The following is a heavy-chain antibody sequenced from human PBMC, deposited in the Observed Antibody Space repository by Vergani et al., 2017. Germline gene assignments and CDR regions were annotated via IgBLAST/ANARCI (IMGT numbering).Heavy chain of an antibody. CDR2: INHSGST. CDR3: ARERWLQFTDWYYGMDV. CDR1: GGSFSGYY. Sequence: QVQLQQWGAGLLKPSETLSLTCAVYGGSFSGYYWSWIRQPPGKGLEWIGEINHSGSTNYNPSLKSRVTISVDTSKNQFSLKLSSVTAADTAVYYCARERWLQFTDWYYGMDVWGQGTTVTVSS. V-gene: IGHV4-34*01. J-gene: IGHJ6*02. D-gene: IGHD5-24*01.